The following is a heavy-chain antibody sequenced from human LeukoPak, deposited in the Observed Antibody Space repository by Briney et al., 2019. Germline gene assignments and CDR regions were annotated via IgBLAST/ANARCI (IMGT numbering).Heavy chain of an antibody. J-gene: IGHJ3*02. CDR2: INWNGGNT. CDR3: AREMYSSGWFNAFDI. CDR1: GFTFSSYS. Sequence: PGGSLRLSCAASGFTFSSYSMNWVRQAPGKGLEGVSGINWNGGNTAYADSVKGRFIISRDNAKNSLYLQMNSLRAEDTALYYCAREMYSSGWFNAFDIWGQGTMVTVSS. D-gene: IGHD6-19*01. V-gene: IGHV3-20*04.